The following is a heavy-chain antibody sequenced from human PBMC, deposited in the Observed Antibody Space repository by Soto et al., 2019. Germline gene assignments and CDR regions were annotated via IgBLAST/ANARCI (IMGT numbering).Heavy chain of an antibody. CDR3: ARKEYYFDY. Sequence: SETLPLTCTVSGGSISGYFWTWIRQPPGKGLEWIGYISHTGITNYNSSLKSRVTMSVDTSKNQFSLKVSSLTAADTAVYYCARKEYYFDYWGQGILVTVSS. J-gene: IGHJ4*02. CDR2: ISHTGIT. D-gene: IGHD3-10*01. CDR1: GGSISGYF. V-gene: IGHV4-59*01.